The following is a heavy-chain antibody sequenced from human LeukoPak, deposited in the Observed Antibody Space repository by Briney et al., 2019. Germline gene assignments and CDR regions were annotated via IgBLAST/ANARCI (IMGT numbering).Heavy chain of an antibody. CDR2: INSDGSST. CDR3: ARDPSGWYFVDY. Sequence: PGGSLRLSCAASGFTFSSYWMHWVRQGPGKGLVWVSRINSDGSSTSYADSVRGRFTISRDNAKNTLYLQMNSLRAEDTAVYYCARDPSGWYFVDYWGQGTLVTVSS. CDR1: GFTFSSYW. D-gene: IGHD6-19*01. V-gene: IGHV3-74*01. J-gene: IGHJ4*02.